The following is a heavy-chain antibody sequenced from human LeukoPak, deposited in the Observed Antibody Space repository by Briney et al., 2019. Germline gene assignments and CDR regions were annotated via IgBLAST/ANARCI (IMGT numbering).Heavy chain of an antibody. CDR2: IKQDGSDK. Sequence: QPGGSLRLSCAASGFTFSTSWMSWVRQAPGRGREWVASIKQDGSDKYYVDSVKGRFTISRDNAKNSLYLQMSSLRAEDTAVYYCARYRGANWFDPWGQGTLVTVSS. CDR1: GFTFSTSW. D-gene: IGHD1-26*01. J-gene: IGHJ5*02. CDR3: ARYRGANWFDP. V-gene: IGHV3-7*05.